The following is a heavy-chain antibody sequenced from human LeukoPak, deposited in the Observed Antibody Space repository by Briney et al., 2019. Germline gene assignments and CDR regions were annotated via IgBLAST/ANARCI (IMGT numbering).Heavy chain of an antibody. J-gene: IGHJ4*02. CDR3: ARVLAATPADPFDY. CDR2: INPNSGGT. CDR1: GYTFTGYY. D-gene: IGHD2-15*01. Sequence: GASVKVSCKASGYTFTGYYMHWVRQAPGQGLKWMGWINPNSGGTNYAQTFQGRVTMTRDTSISTAYMELSRLRSDDTAVYYCARVLAATPADPFDYWGQGTLVTVSS. V-gene: IGHV1-2*02.